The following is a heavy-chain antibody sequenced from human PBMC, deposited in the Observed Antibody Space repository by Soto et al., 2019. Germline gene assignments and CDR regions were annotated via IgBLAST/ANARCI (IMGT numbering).Heavy chain of an antibody. CDR1: GGSIGSSSYY. V-gene: IGHV4-39*01. CDR3: GAYCSRTYRYDWFDP. J-gene: IGHJ5*02. CDR2: LYYTGTT. D-gene: IGHD2-2*01. Sequence: KPSETLSLTCSVSGGSIGSSSYYFGWIRQPPGKGLEWIGSLYYTGTTYYNSSLKSRVTISADKSQNQFSLRLSSVTAADTAVYYCGAYCSRTYRYDWFDPWGQGTLVTVSS.